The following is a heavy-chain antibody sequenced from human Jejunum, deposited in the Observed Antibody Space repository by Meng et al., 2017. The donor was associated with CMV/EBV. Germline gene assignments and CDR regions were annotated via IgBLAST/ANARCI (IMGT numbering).Heavy chain of an antibody. J-gene: IGHJ6*02. D-gene: IGHD1-26*01. Sequence: SVSSGSYFWSWIRQPPGRGLEWIGYVEYTGSTNYNTSLKSRVIISVDTSKNQFSLKLRSVSAADTAVYYCARGEKRSQYYYGLDVWGQGTTVTVSS. V-gene: IGHV4-61*01. CDR2: VEYTGST. CDR3: ARGEKRSQYYYGLDV. CDR1: SVSSGSYF.